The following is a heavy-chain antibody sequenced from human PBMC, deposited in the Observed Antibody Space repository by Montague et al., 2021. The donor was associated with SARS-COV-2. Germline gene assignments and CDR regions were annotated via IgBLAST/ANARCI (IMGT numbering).Heavy chain of an antibody. D-gene: IGHD3-10*01. V-gene: IGHV4-34*01. CDR3: ARVRYYGSGTSLGMDV. CDR2: INHSGST. Sequence: SETLSLTCAVYGGSFSGYYWSWIRQPPGKGLVWIGEINHSGSTTYNPPFLSRPTISVDTSKDQFSLKLCSATAAATAAYYCARVRYYGSGTSLGMDVWGQGTTVTVSS. CDR1: GGSFSGYY. J-gene: IGHJ6*02.